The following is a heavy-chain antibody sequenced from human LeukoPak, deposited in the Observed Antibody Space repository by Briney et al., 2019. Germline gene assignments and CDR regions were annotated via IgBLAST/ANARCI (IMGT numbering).Heavy chain of an antibody. CDR2: ISGSGGST. D-gene: IGHD3-10*01. V-gene: IGHV3-23*01. CDR3: AKLYGSGSYPHH. J-gene: IGHJ4*02. Sequence: GGSLRLSCAASGFTFSSYAMSWVRQAPGKGLEWVSAISGSGGSTYYADSAKGRFTISRDNSKNTLYLQMNSLRAEDTAVYYCAKLYGSGSYPHHWGQGTLVTVSS. CDR1: GFTFSSYA.